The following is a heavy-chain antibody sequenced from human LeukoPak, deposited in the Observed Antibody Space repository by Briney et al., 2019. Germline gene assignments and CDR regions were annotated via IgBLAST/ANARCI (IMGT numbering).Heavy chain of an antibody. V-gene: IGHV3-33*06. J-gene: IGHJ4*02. CDR1: GFTFSSYG. CDR3: AKSAHEAAVAATAFDY. D-gene: IGHD6-19*01. CDR2: IWYDGSNK. Sequence: GGSLRLSCAASGFTFSSYGMHWVRQAPGKGLEWVAVIWYDGSNKYYADSVKGRFTISRDNSKNTLYLQMHSLRAEDTAVYYCAKSAHEAAVAATAFDYWGQGTLVTVSS.